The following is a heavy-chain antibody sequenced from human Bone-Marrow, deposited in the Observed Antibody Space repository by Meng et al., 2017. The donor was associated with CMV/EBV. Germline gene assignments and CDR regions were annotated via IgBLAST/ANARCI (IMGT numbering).Heavy chain of an antibody. J-gene: IGHJ5*02. V-gene: IGHV3-33*06. Sequence: GGSLRLSCAASGFMFGTYGMHWVRQAPGKGLEWVAVIWNDGSDKDYADSVKGRFTVFRDNSKNTLYVQMNSLRAEDTAVYYCAKGSWAVVPAASRYDPWGQGTLVTVSS. CDR2: IWNDGSDK. CDR3: AKGSWAVVPAASRYDP. CDR1: GFMFGTYG. D-gene: IGHD2-2*01.